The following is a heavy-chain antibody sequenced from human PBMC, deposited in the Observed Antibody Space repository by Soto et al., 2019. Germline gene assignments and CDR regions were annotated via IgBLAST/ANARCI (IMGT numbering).Heavy chain of an antibody. CDR2: ISHSGTS. J-gene: IGHJ4*02. Sequence: SETLSLTCTVSGYSISSGYYWSWIRQTPGKGLEWIGSISHSGTSFYNPSLRSRVTISMDTSNNHFSLNLNSVTASDTAVYFCVSQRTTVITQAYFDYWGPGALVTVSS. CDR1: GYSISSGYY. V-gene: IGHV4-38-2*02. D-gene: IGHD4-4*01. CDR3: VSQRTTVITQAYFDY.